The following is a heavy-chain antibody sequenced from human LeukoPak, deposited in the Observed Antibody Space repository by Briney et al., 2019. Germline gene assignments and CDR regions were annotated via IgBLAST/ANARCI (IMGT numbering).Heavy chain of an antibody. CDR3: ARGKRPDSGSPYGMDV. V-gene: IGHV3-9*01. CDR1: GFTFDDYA. Sequence: PGGSLRLSCAASGFTFDDYAMHWVRQAPGKGLEWVSGISWNSGSIGYADSVKGRFTISRDSAKNSLYLQMNSLRADDTAVYYCARGKRPDSGSPYGMDVWGQGTTVTVSS. CDR2: ISWNSGSI. J-gene: IGHJ6*02. D-gene: IGHD6-6*01.